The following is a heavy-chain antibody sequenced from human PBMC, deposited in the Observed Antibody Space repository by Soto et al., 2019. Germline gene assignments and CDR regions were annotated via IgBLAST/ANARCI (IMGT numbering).Heavy chain of an antibody. CDR1: GGTFSSYA. V-gene: IGHV1-69*13. D-gene: IGHD1-26*01. Sequence: VASVKVSCKASGGTFSSYAISWVRQAPGQGLEWMGGIIPIFGTANYAQKFQGRVTITADESTSTAYMELSSLRSEDTAVYYCARDNRELLPFDYWGQGTLVTVSS. CDR3: ARDNRELLPFDY. J-gene: IGHJ4*02. CDR2: IIPIFGTA.